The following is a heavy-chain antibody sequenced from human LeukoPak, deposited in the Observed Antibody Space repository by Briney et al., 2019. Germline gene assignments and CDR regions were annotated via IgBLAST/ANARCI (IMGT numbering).Heavy chain of an antibody. Sequence: SETLSLTCAVSGGSISSSNWWSWVRQPPGKGLEWIGEIYHSGSTNYNPSLKSRATISVDKSKNQFSLKLSSVTAADTAVYYCARYGYDFPYYYYYGMDVWGQGTTVTVSS. CDR1: GGSISSSNW. J-gene: IGHJ6*02. CDR2: IYHSGST. CDR3: ARYGYDFPYYYYYGMDV. D-gene: IGHD3-3*01. V-gene: IGHV4-4*02.